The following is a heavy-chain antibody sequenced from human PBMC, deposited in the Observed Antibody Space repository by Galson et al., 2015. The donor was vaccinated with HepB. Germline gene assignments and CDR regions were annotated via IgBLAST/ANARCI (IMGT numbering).Heavy chain of an antibody. CDR1: GFTFSSYA. J-gene: IGHJ4*02. CDR2: ISYDGSNK. D-gene: IGHD6-19*01. V-gene: IGHV3-30*04. CDR3: ARDMGVYSSGWVGVDY. Sequence: SLRLSCAASGFTFSSYAMHWVRQAPGKGLEWVAVISYDGSNKYYADSVKGRFTISRDNSKNTLYLQMNSLRAEDTAVYYCARDMGVYSSGWVGVDYWGQGTLVTVSS.